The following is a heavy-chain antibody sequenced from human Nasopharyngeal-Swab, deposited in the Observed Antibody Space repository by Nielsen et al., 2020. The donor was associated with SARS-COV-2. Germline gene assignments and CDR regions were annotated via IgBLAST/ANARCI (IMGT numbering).Heavy chain of an antibody. Sequence: ASVKVSCKASGYTFTSYDINWVRQATGQGIEWMGWMNPNSGNTGYAQKFQGRVTMTRNTSISTAYMELSSLRSEDTAVYYCARGHQYQLLLHYYYSLDVWGKGTTVTVSS. CDR1: GYTFTSYD. CDR2: MNPNSGNT. V-gene: IGHV1-8*01. CDR3: ARGHQYQLLLHYYYSLDV. D-gene: IGHD2-2*01. J-gene: IGHJ6*03.